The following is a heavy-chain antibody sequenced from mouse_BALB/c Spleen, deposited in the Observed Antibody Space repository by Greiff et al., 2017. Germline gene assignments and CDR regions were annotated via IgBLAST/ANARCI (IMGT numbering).Heavy chain of an antibody. CDR2: IWGDGST. D-gene: IGHD2-1*01. Sequence: QVQLQQSGPGLVAPSQSLSITCTVSGFSLTGYGVNWVRQPPGKGLEWLGMIWGDGSTDYNSALKSRLSISKDNSKSQVFLKMNSLQTDDTARDYYARGLGNFYYFDYWGQGTTLTVSA. CDR3: ARGLGNFYYFDY. J-gene: IGHJ2*01. CDR1: GFSLTGYG. V-gene: IGHV2-6-7*01.